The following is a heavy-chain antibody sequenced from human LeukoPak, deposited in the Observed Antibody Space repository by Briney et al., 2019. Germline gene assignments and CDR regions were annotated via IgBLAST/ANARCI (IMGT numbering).Heavy chain of an antibody. Sequence: ASVKVSCKASGYTFTSYAMHWVRQAPGQRLEWMGWINAGNGNTKYSQKFQGRVTITRDTSASTAYMELSSLRSEDTAVYYCASPGLGYSYGFWAMDAFDIWGQGTMVTVSS. CDR2: INAGNGNT. J-gene: IGHJ3*02. CDR1: GYTFTSYA. CDR3: ASPGLGYSYGFWAMDAFDI. V-gene: IGHV1-3*01. D-gene: IGHD5-18*01.